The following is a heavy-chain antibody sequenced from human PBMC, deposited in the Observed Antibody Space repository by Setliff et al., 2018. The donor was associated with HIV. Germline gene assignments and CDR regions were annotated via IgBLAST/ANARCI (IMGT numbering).Heavy chain of an antibody. V-gene: IGHV4-4*02. Sequence: KSSETLSLTCVVSGGSISSSSWWNWVRQPPGKGLEWIGEIYHSGTTNYNPSLKSRVTISLDRSKNQFSLKVSSVTAADTAVYYCARGVGATPFFDYWGHGTLVTVSS. J-gene: IGHJ4*01. CDR3: ARGVGATPFFDY. CDR1: GGSISSSSW. D-gene: IGHD1-26*01. CDR2: IYHSGTT.